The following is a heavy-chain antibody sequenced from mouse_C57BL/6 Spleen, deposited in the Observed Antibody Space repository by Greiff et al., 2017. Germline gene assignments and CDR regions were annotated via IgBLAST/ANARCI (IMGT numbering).Heavy chain of an antibody. V-gene: IGHV1-80*01. CDR2: IYPGDGDT. CDR3: ARTGPGGSSYYAMDY. CDR1: GYAFSSYW. D-gene: IGHD1-1*01. J-gene: IGHJ4*01. Sequence: QVQLQPSGAELVKPGASVKISCKASGYAFSSYWMNWVKPRPGKGLEWIGQIYPGDGDTNYNGKFKGKATLTADQSSSPAYMQLSSLTSEDSAVYFCARTGPGGSSYYAMDYWGQGTSVTVSS.